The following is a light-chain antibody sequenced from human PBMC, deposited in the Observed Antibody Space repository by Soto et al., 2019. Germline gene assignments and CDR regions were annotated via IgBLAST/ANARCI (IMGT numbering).Light chain of an antibody. J-gene: IGLJ1*01. CDR3: SSYTSSSFSYV. CDR2: EVS. Sequence: QSALTQPASVSGSPGQSITISCTGTSSDVGGYNYVSWYQQHPGKAPKLMIYEVSNRPSGVSNRFSGSKSGNTASLTISGLQAEYEADYYCSSYTSSSFSYVFGTGTQLTVL. V-gene: IGLV2-14*01. CDR1: SSDVGGYNY.